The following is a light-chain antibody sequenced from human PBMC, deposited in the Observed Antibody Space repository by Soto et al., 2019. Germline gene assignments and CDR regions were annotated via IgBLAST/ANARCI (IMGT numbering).Light chain of an antibody. Sequence: QSALTQPRSVSGPPGQSVSISCSGTSSDVGTYNYVSWYQQHPGKAPKLMIYDVSKRPSGVPDCFSGSKSGNTASLTISGLQVEDEADYYCCSYAGGYTHAVFGGGTQLTVL. V-gene: IGLV2-11*01. CDR2: DVS. J-gene: IGLJ2*01. CDR1: SSDVGTYNY. CDR3: CSYAGGYTHAV.